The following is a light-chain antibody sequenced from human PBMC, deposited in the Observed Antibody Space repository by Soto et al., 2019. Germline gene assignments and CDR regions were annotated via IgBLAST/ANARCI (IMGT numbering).Light chain of an antibody. J-gene: IGKJ1*01. CDR1: QSISSW. V-gene: IGKV1-5*01. Sequence: DIQMTQSPSTLSASVGDRVTINCRASQSISSWLAWYQQKPGKAPKLLIYDASSLESGVPSRFSGSGSGTEFTLNIRSLQPADFASYYCQQYNSYSPWTFGQGTKVEIK. CDR3: QQYNSYSPWT. CDR2: DAS.